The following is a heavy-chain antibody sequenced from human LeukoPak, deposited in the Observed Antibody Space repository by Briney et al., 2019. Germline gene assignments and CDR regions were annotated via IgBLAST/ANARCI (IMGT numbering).Heavy chain of an antibody. V-gene: IGHV4-38-2*02. J-gene: IGHJ4*02. D-gene: IGHD2-8*01. CDR3: GGINGVDFDY. Sequence: SSETLSLTCTVSGYSISSGYYCGWIRQPPGKGLEWIGSIYHSGSTYYNPSLKSRVTISVDTSKNQFSLKLSSVTAADTAVYYCGGINGVDFDYWGQGTLVTVSS. CDR1: GYSISSGYY. CDR2: IYHSGST.